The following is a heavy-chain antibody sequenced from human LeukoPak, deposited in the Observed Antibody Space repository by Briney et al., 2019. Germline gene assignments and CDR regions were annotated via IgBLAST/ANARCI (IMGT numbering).Heavy chain of an antibody. V-gene: IGHV4-39*07. Sequence: PSETLSLTCTVSGGSISSSSYYWGWIRQPPGKGLEWIGSIYYSGSTYYNPSLKSRVTISVDTSKNQFSLKLSSVTAADTAVYYCARASQDGYYWGQGTLVTVSS. CDR3: ARASQDGYY. J-gene: IGHJ4*02. CDR2: IYYSGST. D-gene: IGHD2-15*01. CDR1: GGSISSSSYY.